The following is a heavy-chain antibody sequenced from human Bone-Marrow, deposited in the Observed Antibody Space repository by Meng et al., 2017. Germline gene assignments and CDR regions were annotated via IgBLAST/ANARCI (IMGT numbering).Heavy chain of an antibody. CDR2: INPNSGGT. CDR1: GYTFTGYY. V-gene: IGHV1-2*06. Sequence: ASVKVSCKASGYTFTGYYMHWVRQAPGQGLEWMGRINPNSGGTNYAQKFQGRVTMTRDTSISTAYMELSRLRSDDTAVYYCARGMRGGTAAGTNNFNYWGQGTLVTVSS. J-gene: IGHJ4*02. D-gene: IGHD6-13*01. CDR3: ARGMRGGTAAGTNNFNY.